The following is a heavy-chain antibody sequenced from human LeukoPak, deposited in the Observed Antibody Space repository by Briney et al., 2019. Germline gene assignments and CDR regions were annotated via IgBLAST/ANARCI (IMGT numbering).Heavy chain of an antibody. V-gene: IGHV4-39*07. CDR2: IYYSGST. Sequence: PSETLSLTCTVSCGSISSSSYYWGWIRQPPGKGLEWIGSIYYSGSTYYNPSLKSRVTISVDTSKNQSSLKLSSVTAADTAVYYCARDTRYGPEDIDYWGQGTLVTVSS. J-gene: IGHJ4*02. CDR1: CGSISSSSYY. CDR3: ARDTRYGPEDIDY. D-gene: IGHD5-18*01.